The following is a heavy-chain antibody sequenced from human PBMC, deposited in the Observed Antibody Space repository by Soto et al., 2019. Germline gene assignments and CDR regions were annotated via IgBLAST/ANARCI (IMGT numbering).Heavy chain of an antibody. D-gene: IGHD2-8*01. V-gene: IGHV4-59*01. J-gene: IGHJ4*02. Sequence: QVQLQESGPGLVKPSETLSLTCTVSGGSISNYYWSWIRQPPGKGLEWIGYIHYSGSTNYNPSLKSRVLISVDTSKNQFSLKLSSVTAADTAVYYCARRYAGTFDYWGQGTLVTVSS. CDR3: ARRYAGTFDY. CDR2: IHYSGST. CDR1: GGSISNYY.